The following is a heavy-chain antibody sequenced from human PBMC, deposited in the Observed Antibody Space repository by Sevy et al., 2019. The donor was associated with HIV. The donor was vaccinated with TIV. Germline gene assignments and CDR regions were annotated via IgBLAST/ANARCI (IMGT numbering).Heavy chain of an antibody. V-gene: IGHV1-18*01. CDR1: GYTFTTYR. CDR2: ISPHNGDT. D-gene: IGHD2-15*01. Sequence: ASVKVSCKVSGYTFTTYRIFWVREAPGQGLESMGWISPHNGDTDYAQKFQGRVTLITDKSTSTAYMELRGLRSDDTVVYFCARAYCSGGRCYSLAYWGQGTLVTVSS. J-gene: IGHJ4*02. CDR3: ARAYCSGGRCYSLAY.